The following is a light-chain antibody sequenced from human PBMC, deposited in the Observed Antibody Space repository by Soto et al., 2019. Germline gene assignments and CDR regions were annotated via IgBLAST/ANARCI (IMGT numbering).Light chain of an antibody. Sequence: DIHMTQSPSTLSASVGDRVTITCRASQSISLWVSWYQQKPGGAPNLFIYHTSSLETGVQSSFSGSGSGAEFTLTISSRQPYDFATYCFQHEKDYSWTFGQGTKVEVK. CDR1: QSISLW. CDR2: HTS. J-gene: IGKJ1*01. V-gene: IGKV1-5*03. CDR3: QHEKDYSWT.